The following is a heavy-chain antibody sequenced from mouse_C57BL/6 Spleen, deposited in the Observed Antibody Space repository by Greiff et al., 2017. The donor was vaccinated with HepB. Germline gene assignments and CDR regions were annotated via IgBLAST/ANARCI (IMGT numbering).Heavy chain of an antibody. D-gene: IGHD1-1*01. CDR3: ARSSTIYYYGSSYGYFDV. J-gene: IGHJ1*03. Sequence: VKLLESGPELVKPGASVKISCKASGYAFSSSWMNWVKQRPGKGLEWIGRIYPGDGDTNYNGKFKGKATLTADKSSSTAYMQLSSLTSEDSAVYFCARSSTIYYYGSSYGYFDVWGTGTTVTVSS. CDR1: GYAFSSSW. V-gene: IGHV1-82*01. CDR2: IYPGDGDT.